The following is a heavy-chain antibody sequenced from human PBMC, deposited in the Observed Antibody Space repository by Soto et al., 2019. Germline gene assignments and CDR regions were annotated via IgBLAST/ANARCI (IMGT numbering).Heavy chain of an antibody. CDR1: GGSVSSGSYY. CDR3: AREHHTSGYCSSTSCPFYYGMDV. CDR2: IYYSGST. J-gene: IGHJ6*02. D-gene: IGHD2-2*01. V-gene: IGHV4-61*01. Sequence: SSETLSLTCTVSGGSVSSGSYYWSWIRQPPGKGLEWIGYIYYSGSTNYNPSLKSRVTISVDTSKNQFSLKLSSVTAADTAVYYCAREHHTSGYCSSTSCPFYYGMDVWGQGTTVTVSS.